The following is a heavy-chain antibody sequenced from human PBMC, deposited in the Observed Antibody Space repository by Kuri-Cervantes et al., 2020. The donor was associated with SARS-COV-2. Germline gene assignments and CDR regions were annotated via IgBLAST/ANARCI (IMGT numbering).Heavy chain of an antibody. CDR3: ATSPNWRQGGGRDALDI. V-gene: IGHV1-69*05. D-gene: IGHD1-20*01. Sequence: SVKVSCKASGGTFSSYAISWVRQAPGQGLEWMGGIIPIFGTANYAQKFQGRVTITTGESTSTAYMELSSLRSEDTAVYYCATSPNWRQGGGRDALDIWGQGTMVTVSS. J-gene: IGHJ3*02. CDR1: GGTFSSYA. CDR2: IIPIFGTA.